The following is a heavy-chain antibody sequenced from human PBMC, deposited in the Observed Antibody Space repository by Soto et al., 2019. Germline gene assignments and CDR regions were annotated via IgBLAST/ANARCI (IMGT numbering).Heavy chain of an antibody. CDR2: IYYSGST. Sequence: QVQLQESGPGLVKPSQTLSLTCTVSGGSISSGDYYWSWIRQPPGKGLEWIGNIYYSGSTYYNPSLKSPVTISVDTSKNQFSLRLSAVTAADTAVYYCASRHSSPYFDYWGQGTLVTVSS. J-gene: IGHJ4*02. CDR1: GGSISSGDYY. CDR3: ASRHSSPYFDY. D-gene: IGHD6-13*01. V-gene: IGHV4-30-4*01.